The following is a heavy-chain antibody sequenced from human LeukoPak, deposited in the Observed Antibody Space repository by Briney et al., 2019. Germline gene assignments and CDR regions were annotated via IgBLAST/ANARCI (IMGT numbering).Heavy chain of an antibody. CDR2: ISGSGGST. J-gene: IGHJ4*02. CDR3: ARETKSAPPWVDY. D-gene: IGHD1-26*01. CDR1: GFTFNSYA. V-gene: IGHV3-23*01. Sequence: PGGSLRLSCAASGFTFNSYAMTWVRQAPGKGLEWVSAISGSGGSTYYADSVKGRFTISRDNSKNTLSLQMNSLRADDTAVYYCARETKSAPPWVDYWGQGTLVTVSS.